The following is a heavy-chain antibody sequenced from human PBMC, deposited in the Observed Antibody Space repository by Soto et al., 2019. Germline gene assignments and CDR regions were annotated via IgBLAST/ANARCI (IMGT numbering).Heavy chain of an antibody. J-gene: IGHJ4*02. CDR1: GLTFDDYA. Sequence: SLRLSCAASGLTFDDYAMHWVRQAPGKGLEWVSGISWNSGSIGYADSVKGRFTISRDNAKNSLYLQMNSLRAEDTALYYCAKGVVIDYWGQGTLVTVSS. D-gene: IGHD3-22*01. CDR3: AKGVVIDY. V-gene: IGHV3-9*01. CDR2: ISWNSGSI.